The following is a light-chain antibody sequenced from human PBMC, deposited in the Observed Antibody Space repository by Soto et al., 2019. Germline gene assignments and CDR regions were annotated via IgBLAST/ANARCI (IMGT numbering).Light chain of an antibody. Sequence: QSALTQPRSVSGSPGQSVTISCTGTSSDIGGYNYVSWYQQPPGKAPKLMIYTVTKPPAGVSDRFSGSKSDNTASLTISGLEADDEGDYYCCSFAGSSSYVFGTGTKVTVL. V-gene: IGLV2-11*01. CDR2: TVT. J-gene: IGLJ1*01. CDR1: SSDIGGYNY. CDR3: CSFAGSSSYV.